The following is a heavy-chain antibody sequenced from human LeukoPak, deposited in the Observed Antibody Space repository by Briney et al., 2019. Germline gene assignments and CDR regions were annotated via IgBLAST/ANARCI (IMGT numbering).Heavy chain of an antibody. CDR3: ARRPEHRSFV. V-gene: IGHV4-39*01. CDR1: GGSISNSSYY. D-gene: IGHD1/OR15-1a*01. J-gene: IGHJ6*04. CDR2: MYYSGSTYSGST. Sequence: PSETLSLTCTVSGGSISNSSYYWGWIRQPPGKGLEWIGSMYYSGSTYSGSTFYNPSLKSRVTISIDTSKNQFSLKLRSMTAADTALYYCARRPEHRSFVWGKGTTVTVSS.